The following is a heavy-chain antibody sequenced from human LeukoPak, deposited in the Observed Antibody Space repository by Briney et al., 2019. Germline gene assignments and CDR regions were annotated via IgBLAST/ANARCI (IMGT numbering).Heavy chain of an antibody. CDR3: ARDDYGDFPYMDV. CDR2: IYYSGST. Sequence: SETLSLTCTVSGGSISSSSYYWGWIRQPPGKGLEWIGSIYYSGSTYYNPSLKSRVTISVDTSKNQFSLKLSSVTAADTAVYYCARDDYGDFPYMDVWGKGTTVTVSS. D-gene: IGHD4-17*01. V-gene: IGHV4-39*07. CDR1: GGSISSSSYY. J-gene: IGHJ6*03.